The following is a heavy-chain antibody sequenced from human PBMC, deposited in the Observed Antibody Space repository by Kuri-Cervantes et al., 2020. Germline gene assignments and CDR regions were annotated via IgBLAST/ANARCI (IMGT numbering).Heavy chain of an antibody. CDR1: GFTFSYAW. CDR2: IKSKTDGGTT. CDR3: TVSLRVAYYDFWSGYVI. V-gene: IGHV3-15*01. Sequence: GESLKISCAASGFTFSYAWMIWVRQAPGKGLDWVGRIKSKTDGGTTDYAAPVKGRFTISRDDSKNTLYLQMNSLKTEDTAVYYCTVSLRVAYYDFWSGYVIWCQGTMVTVSS. J-gene: IGHJ3*02. D-gene: IGHD3-3*01.